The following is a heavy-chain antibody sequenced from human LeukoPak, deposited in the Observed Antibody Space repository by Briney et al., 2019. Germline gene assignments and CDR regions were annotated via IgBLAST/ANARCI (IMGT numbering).Heavy chain of an antibody. J-gene: IGHJ4*02. V-gene: IGHV1-69*01. D-gene: IGHD5-18*01. CDR2: IIPIFGTP. CDR3: ARGEDEWIQLWLQGRYFDY. CDR1: GGTFSTYV. Sequence: SVKVSCKASGGTFSTYVISWVRQAPGQGLEWMGGIIPIFGTPNYAQKFQGRVTITADESTSTAYMELSSLRSEDTAVYYCARGEDEWIQLWLQGRYFDYWGQGTLVTVSS.